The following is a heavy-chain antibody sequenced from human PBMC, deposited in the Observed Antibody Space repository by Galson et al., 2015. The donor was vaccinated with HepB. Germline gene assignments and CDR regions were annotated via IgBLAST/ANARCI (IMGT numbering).Heavy chain of an antibody. CDR3: VRENWYYDY. J-gene: IGHJ4*02. V-gene: IGHV1-46*01. D-gene: IGHD1-7*01. CDR1: GYTFTSYY. Sequence: SVKVSCKASGYTFTSYYMHWVRQAPGQGLEWMGIINPSGGSTSYAQKFQGRVTMTRDTSTSTVYMELSRLKSDDTALYYCVRENWYYDYWGQGTLVTVSS. CDR2: INPSGGST.